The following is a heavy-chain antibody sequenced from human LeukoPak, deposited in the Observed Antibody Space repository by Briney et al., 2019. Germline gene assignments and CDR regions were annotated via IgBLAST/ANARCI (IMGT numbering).Heavy chain of an antibody. J-gene: IGHJ4*02. CDR2: ISGSGGST. Sequence: GGSLRLPCAASGFTFSSYAMSWVRQAPGKGLEWVSAISGSGGSTYYADSVKGRFTISRDNSKNTLYLQMNSLRAEDTAVYYCAKGRYDILTGFLRFRGQGTLVTVSS. V-gene: IGHV3-23*01. D-gene: IGHD3-9*01. CDR1: GFTFSSYA. CDR3: AKGRYDILTGFLRF.